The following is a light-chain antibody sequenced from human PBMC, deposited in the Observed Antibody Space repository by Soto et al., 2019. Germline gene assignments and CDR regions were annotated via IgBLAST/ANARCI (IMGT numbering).Light chain of an antibody. Sequence: EIVMTQSPATLSVSPGERATLSCRASQSVSSSYLAWYQQKPGQAPRLLIYGASSRATGIPDRFSGSGSGTHFTLTSSRLEPEDFGVYYCQQYGSSPPYTFGQRTKPEIK. J-gene: IGKJ2*01. CDR2: GAS. CDR3: QQYGSSPPYT. V-gene: IGKV3-20*01. CDR1: QSVSSSY.